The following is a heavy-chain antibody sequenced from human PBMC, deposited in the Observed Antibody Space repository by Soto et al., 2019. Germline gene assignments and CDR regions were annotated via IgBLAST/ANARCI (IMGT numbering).Heavy chain of an antibody. V-gene: IGHV4-39*01. CDR1: GGSISSSSYY. D-gene: IGHD2-8*01. CDR3: ARRGYYAISAFDI. J-gene: IGHJ3*02. CDR2: TYYSGST. Sequence: SETLSLTCTVSGGSISSSSYYWGWIRQPPGKGLEWIGSTYYSGSTYYNPSLKSRVTISVDTSKNQFSLKLSSVTAADTAVYYCARRGYYAISAFDIWGQGTMVTVSS.